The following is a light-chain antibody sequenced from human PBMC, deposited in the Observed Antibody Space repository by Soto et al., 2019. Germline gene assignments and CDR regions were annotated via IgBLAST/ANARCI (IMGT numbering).Light chain of an antibody. CDR1: NSNIGSEN. J-gene: IGLJ3*02. CDR3: AAWDDSLQGGV. Sequence: QSVLTQPPSASGTPGQRVTISCSGSNSNIGSENVNWYQQVPGTAPKLLIYANNQRPSGVPDRFSVSKSGTSASLAIGGLQSEDEADYYCAAWDDSLQGGVFGGGTKLTVL. V-gene: IGLV1-44*01. CDR2: ANN.